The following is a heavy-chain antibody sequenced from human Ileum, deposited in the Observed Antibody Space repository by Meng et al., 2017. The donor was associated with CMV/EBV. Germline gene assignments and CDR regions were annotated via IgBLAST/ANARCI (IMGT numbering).Heavy chain of an antibody. Sequence: SETLSLTCAVYGGSFSGYYWSWIRQPPGKGLEWIGEINHSGSTNYNPSLKSRVTISVDTSKNQFSLKLSSVTAADTAVYYCARSRGSAIRYYYYGMDVWGQGTTVTVSS. D-gene: IGHD1-26*01. V-gene: IGHV4-34*01. CDR3: ARSRGSAIRYYYYGMDV. CDR2: INHSGST. CDR1: GGSFSGYY. J-gene: IGHJ6*02.